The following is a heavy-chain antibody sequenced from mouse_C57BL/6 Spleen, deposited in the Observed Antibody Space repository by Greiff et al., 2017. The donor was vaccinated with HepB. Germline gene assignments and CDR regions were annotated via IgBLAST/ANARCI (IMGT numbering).Heavy chain of an antibody. CDR3: ERLYYDYGVYFDY. J-gene: IGHJ2*01. Sequence: DVKLVESGGGLVKPGGSLKLSCAASGFTFSDYGMHWVRQAPEKGLEWVAYISSGSSTIYYADTVKGRFTISRDNAKNTLFLQMTSLRSEDTAMYYGERLYYDYGVYFDYWGQGTTLTVSS. CDR2: ISSGSSTI. CDR1: GFTFSDYG. D-gene: IGHD2-4*01. V-gene: IGHV5-17*01.